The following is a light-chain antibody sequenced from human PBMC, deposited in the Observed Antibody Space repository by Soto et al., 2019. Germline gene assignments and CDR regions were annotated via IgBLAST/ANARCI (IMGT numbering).Light chain of an antibody. Sequence: EIVLTQSPATLSLSPGERATLSCRASQSVSNSLAWYQQKPGQAPRLLIYDASNRAPGIPARFSGSGSGTDFTLTISSLAPEDFAVYYCQQRSNWPRLTFGGGTKGEIK. CDR3: QQRSNWPRLT. CDR1: QSVSNS. V-gene: IGKV3-11*01. CDR2: DAS. J-gene: IGKJ4*01.